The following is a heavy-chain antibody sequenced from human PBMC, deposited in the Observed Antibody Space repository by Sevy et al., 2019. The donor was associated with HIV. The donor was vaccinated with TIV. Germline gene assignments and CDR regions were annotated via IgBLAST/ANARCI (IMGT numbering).Heavy chain of an antibody. CDR1: GDSMNDYY. J-gene: IGHJ4*02. V-gene: IGHV4-4*07. CDR3: ARDYGGNSPNFDY. Sequence: SETLSLTCSVSGDSMNDYYWSWIRQPAGKGLEWIGRIYSSGRTNYNPSLKSRLTISVDMSKNQFSLQLSSVTAADTAVYYCARDYGGNSPNFDYWGQGTLVTVSS. CDR2: IYSSGRT. D-gene: IGHD4-17*01.